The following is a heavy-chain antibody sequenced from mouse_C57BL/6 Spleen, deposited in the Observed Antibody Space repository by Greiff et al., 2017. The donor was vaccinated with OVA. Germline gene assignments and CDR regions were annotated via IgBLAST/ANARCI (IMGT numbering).Heavy chain of an antibody. V-gene: IGHV1-18*01. CDR3: ARIYSNYVGWYFDV. J-gene: IGHJ1*03. CDR2: INPNNGGT. Sequence: VQLQQSGPELVKPGASVKIPCKASGYTFTDYNMDWVKQSHGKSLEWIGDINPNNGGTIYNQKFKGKATLTVDKSSSTAYMELRSLTSEDTAVYYCARIYSNYVGWYFDVWGTGTTVTVSS. D-gene: IGHD2-5*01. CDR1: GYTFTDYN.